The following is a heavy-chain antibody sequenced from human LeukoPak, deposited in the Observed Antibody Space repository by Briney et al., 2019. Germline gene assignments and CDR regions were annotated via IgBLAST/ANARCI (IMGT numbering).Heavy chain of an antibody. CDR3: AKDLGQWLVDLLDY. CDR2: ISGSGGST. D-gene: IGHD6-19*01. J-gene: IGHJ4*02. CDR1: GFTFSSYA. Sequence: GGSLRLSCAASGFTFSSYAMSWVRQAPGKGLEWVSAISGSGGSTYYADSVKGRFTISRDNSKHTLYLQMNSLRAEDTAVYYCAKDLGQWLVDLLDYWGQGTLVTVSS. V-gene: IGHV3-23*01.